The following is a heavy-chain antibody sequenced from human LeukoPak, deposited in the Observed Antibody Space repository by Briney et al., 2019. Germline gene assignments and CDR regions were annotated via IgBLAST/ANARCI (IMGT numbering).Heavy chain of an antibody. CDR1: GFTFSSYR. J-gene: IGHJ6*03. D-gene: IGHD4-11*01. Sequence: GGSLRLSCAASGFTFSSYRMNWVRQAPGKGMEWVSSISSSSSYIYYADSVKGRFTISRDNAKNPLYLQMNSLRAEDTAVYYCARVDYSNYLLIYYYYYMDVWGKGTTVTVSS. V-gene: IGHV3-21*01. CDR3: ARVDYSNYLLIYYYYYMDV. CDR2: ISSSSSYI.